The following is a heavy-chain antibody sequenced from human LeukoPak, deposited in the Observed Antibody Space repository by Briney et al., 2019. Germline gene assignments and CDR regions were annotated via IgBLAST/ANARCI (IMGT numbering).Heavy chain of an antibody. D-gene: IGHD3-22*01. CDR2: IKQDGSEK. CDR1: GFSVSGYW. Sequence: PGGSLRLSCAVSGFSVSGYWMTWVRQAPGKGLEWVANIKQDGSEKNYVDSVKGRFTISRDNAENTLYLQMNSLRAEDTAVYYCARDLPISDSSGYYLDYWGQGTVVTVSS. J-gene: IGHJ4*02. V-gene: IGHV3-7*01. CDR3: ARDLPISDSSGYYLDY.